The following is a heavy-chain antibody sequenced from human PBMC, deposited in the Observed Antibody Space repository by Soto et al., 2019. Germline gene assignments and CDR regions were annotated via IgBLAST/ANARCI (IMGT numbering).Heavy chain of an antibody. CDR3: ARVGQNYYGMDV. J-gene: IGHJ6*02. CDR1: GYIFTTYV. Sequence: ASVKVSCKASGYIFTTYVMHWVRQAPGQRLEWMGWLNAGNDNTEYSQKLQGRVTITRDTSASTVYMELSSLSSEDTAVYYCARVGQNYYGMDVWGQGTTVTVSS. V-gene: IGHV1-3*01. D-gene: IGHD3-3*01. CDR2: LNAGNDNT.